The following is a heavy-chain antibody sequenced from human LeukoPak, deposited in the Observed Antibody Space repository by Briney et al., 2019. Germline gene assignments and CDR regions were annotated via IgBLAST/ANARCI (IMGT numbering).Heavy chain of an antibody. Sequence: ASVKVSCKASGYTFTNYDFNWMRQATGQGLEWMGWMNPNSGSTGYAQKFQGRVTMTRDTSASTAYMELSSLRSEDTAVYYCARDHGWGDYYDSSGYYFDAFDIWCRGTMVTVSP. V-gene: IGHV1-8*01. D-gene: IGHD3-22*01. CDR2: MNPNSGST. CDR1: GYTFTNYD. CDR3: ARDHGWGDYYDSSGYYFDAFDI. J-gene: IGHJ3*02.